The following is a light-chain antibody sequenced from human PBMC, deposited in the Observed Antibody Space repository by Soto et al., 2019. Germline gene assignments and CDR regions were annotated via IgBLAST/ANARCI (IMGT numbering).Light chain of an antibody. CDR2: VAS. CDR1: QSVSSSY. CDR3: QQYGSSPLT. V-gene: IGKV3-20*01. Sequence: EIVLTQSPGTLSLSPGERATLSCRASQSVSSSYLAWYQQKPGQAPSLLIYVASSRATGIPDRFSGSGSGTDFTITISRLEPEDFAVYYCQQYGSSPLTFGGGTKVDIK. J-gene: IGKJ4*01.